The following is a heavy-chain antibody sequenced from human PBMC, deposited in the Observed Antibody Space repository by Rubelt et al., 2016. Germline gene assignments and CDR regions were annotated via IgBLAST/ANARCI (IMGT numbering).Heavy chain of an antibody. CDR1: GYTFTSYY. D-gene: IGHD3-22*01. J-gene: IGHJ4*02. V-gene: IGHV1-46*01. CDR2: INPSGGST. Sequence: QVQLVQSGAEVKKPGASVKVSCKASGYTFTSYYMHWVRQAPGQGLEWMGIINPSGGSTGYGQKFQGRVTMTEDTSTDTAYMELSSLRSEDTAVYYCATAYDSSGYYGWGQGTLVTVSS. CDR3: ATAYDSSGYYG.